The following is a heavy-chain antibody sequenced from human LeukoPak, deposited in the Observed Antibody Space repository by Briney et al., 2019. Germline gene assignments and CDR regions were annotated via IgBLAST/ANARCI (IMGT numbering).Heavy chain of an antibody. Sequence: GGSLRLSCAASGSTFSHYAIYWVRQAPGKGLEWVSGMSSSGNTTYYADSVKGRFTMSRDNSKNTPYLQMNSLRAEDTAVYYCAKGISGSFDYWGQGTLVTVSS. CDR2: MSSSGNTT. V-gene: IGHV3-23*01. CDR3: AKGISGSFDY. CDR1: GSTFSHYA. J-gene: IGHJ4*02. D-gene: IGHD6-19*01.